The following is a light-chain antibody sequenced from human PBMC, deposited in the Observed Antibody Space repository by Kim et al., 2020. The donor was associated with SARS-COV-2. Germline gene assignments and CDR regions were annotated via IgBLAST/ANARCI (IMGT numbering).Light chain of an antibody. CDR1: QSISSW. J-gene: IGKJ2*01. Sequence: CASVGDRVIITCRASQSISSWLAWYQQKRGKAPNLRIYKAANLESGVLSRFSGSGSGTQFTHTIGSLHPDDVATYYGQHYNSYSFGQGTKLEI. CDR2: KAA. CDR3: QHYNSYS. V-gene: IGKV1-5*03.